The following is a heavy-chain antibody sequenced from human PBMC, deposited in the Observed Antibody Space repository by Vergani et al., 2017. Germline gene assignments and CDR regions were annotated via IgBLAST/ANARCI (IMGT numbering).Heavy chain of an antibody. Sequence: EVQLVESGGDLVQPGRSLRLSCTASGFTFGYYAMDWFRQAPGQGLEWVGGIRSKAYGQATIYAASVKGRFTISRDDSKSIAYLQMNNLQIEDTAMYYCVRDQVTMLRGSDALDIWGQGTMVTVSS. CDR3: VRDQVTMLRGSDALDI. D-gene: IGHD3-10*01. CDR2: IRSKAYGQAT. V-gene: IGHV3-49*03. CDR1: GFTFGYYA. J-gene: IGHJ3*02.